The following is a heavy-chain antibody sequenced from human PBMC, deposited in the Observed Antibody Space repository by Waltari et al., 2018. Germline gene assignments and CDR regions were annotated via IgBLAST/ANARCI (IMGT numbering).Heavy chain of an antibody. V-gene: IGHV4-59*08. J-gene: IGHJ3*02. CDR2: IYYSGST. D-gene: IGHD2-2*02. CDR1: GGSISSYY. Sequence: QVQLQESGPGLVKPSETLSLTCTVSGGSISSYYWSWIRQPPGKGLEWIGYIYYSGSTTYTPSLKSRFTISVDTSKNQFSLKLSSVTAADTAVYYCARHRVVPAAIGGKKNAFDIWGQGTMVTVSS. CDR3: ARHRVVPAAIGGKKNAFDI.